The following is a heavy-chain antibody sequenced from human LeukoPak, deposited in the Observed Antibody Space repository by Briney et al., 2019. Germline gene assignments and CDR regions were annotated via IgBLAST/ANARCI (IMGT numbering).Heavy chain of an antibody. CDR1: GGSISSSSYY. V-gene: IGHV4-39*07. D-gene: IGHD3-22*01. Sequence: SETLSLTCTVSGGSISSSSYYWGWIRQPPGKGLEWIGSIYYSGSTYYNPSLKSRVTISVDTSKNQFSLKLSSVTAADTAVYYCARVTTYYYDSSGDSFDYWGQGTLVTVSS. CDR3: ARVTTYYYDSSGDSFDY. CDR2: IYYSGST. J-gene: IGHJ4*02.